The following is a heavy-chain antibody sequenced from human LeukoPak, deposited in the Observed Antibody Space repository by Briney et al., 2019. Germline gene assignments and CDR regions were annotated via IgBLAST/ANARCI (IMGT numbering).Heavy chain of an antibody. CDR1: GFTFSSYE. Sequence: GGSLRLSCAASGFTFSSYEMNWVRQAPGKGLEWASYISSSGSTIYYADSVKGRFTISRDNAKNSLYLQMNSLRAEDTAVYYCARDALRWLQPAHDAFDIWGQGTMVTVSS. CDR3: ARDALRWLQPAHDAFDI. J-gene: IGHJ3*02. CDR2: ISSSGSTI. V-gene: IGHV3-48*03. D-gene: IGHD5-24*01.